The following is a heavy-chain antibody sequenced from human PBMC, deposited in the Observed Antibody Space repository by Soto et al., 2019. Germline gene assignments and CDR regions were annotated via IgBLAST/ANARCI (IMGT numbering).Heavy chain of an antibody. CDR3: VRQGIDYLHGLVDV. CDR1: SGPDRSHN. D-gene: IGHD4-17*01. Sequence: QVQLQQSGPRLVKPSETLSLTCTVSSGPDRSHNWGWIRQPPGRGLEWIGYVYYTGDTAYNPSLRRXVPXSADTSTNDISLTLSSVTAADTAVYYCVRQGIDYLHGLVDVWGQGTTVSVSS. CDR2: VYYTGDT. V-gene: IGHV4-59*08. J-gene: IGHJ6*02.